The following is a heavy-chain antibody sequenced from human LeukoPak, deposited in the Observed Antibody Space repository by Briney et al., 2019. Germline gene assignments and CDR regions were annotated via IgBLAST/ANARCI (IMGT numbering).Heavy chain of an antibody. J-gene: IGHJ4*02. CDR1: GGSFSGYY. D-gene: IGHD6-19*01. CDR2: INHSGST. V-gene: IGHV4-34*01. CDR3: ARPGPPYSSGWFPFDY. Sequence: SETLSLTCAVYGGSFSGYYWSWTRQPPGKGLEWIGEINHSGSTNYNPSLKSRVTMSVDTSKNQFSLKLSSVTAADTAVYYCARPGPPYSSGWFPFDYWGQGTLVTVSS.